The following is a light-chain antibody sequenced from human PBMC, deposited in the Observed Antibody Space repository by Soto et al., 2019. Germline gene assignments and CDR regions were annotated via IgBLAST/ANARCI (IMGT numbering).Light chain of an antibody. CDR1: QSISSW. J-gene: IGKJ1*01. CDR3: QQDNSYSEA. CDR2: KAS. Sequence: IQMTQSPSTLSASVYDRVTITCLASQSISSWLAWYQQKPGKAPKLLIYKASSLESGVPSRFSGSGSGTEFTLTISSLQPDDFATYYCQQDNSYSEAFGQGTKVEI. V-gene: IGKV1-5*03.